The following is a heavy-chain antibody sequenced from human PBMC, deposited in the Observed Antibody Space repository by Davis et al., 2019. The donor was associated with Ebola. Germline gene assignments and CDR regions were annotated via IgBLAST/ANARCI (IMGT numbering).Heavy chain of an antibody. CDR1: GYTFTSYY. Sequence: AASVKVSCKASGYTFTSYYMHWVRQAPGQGLEWMGIINPSDGSTSYAQKFQGRVTMTRNTSISTAYMELSSLRSEDTAVYYCGGGWLVLPNYWGQGTLVTVSS. CDR3: GGGWLVLPNY. V-gene: IGHV1-46*01. D-gene: IGHD6-19*01. J-gene: IGHJ4*02. CDR2: INPSDGST.